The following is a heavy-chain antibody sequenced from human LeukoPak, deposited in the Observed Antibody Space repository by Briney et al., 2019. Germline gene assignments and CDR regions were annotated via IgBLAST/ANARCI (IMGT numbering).Heavy chain of an antibody. CDR3: ARVTHNIPDYYYYMDV. D-gene: IGHD1-1*01. V-gene: IGHV4-34*01. J-gene: IGHJ6*03. Sequence: SETLSLTCAVYGGSFSGYYWSWIRQPPGKGLEWIGEINHSGSTNYNPSLKSRVTISVDTSKNQFSLKLSSVTAADTAVYYCARVTHNIPDYYYYMDVWGKGTTVTISS. CDR1: GGSFSGYY. CDR2: INHSGST.